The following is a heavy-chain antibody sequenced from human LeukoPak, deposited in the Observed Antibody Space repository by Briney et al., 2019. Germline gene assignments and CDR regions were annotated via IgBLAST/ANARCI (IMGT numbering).Heavy chain of an antibody. J-gene: IGHJ3*01. D-gene: IGHD2/OR15-2a*01. CDR3: ARDLGSTVIVGGDAFDL. CDR2: MNPNSGGT. Sequence: ASVKVSCKASGYIFSDYYLHWVRQAPGQGLEWMGWMNPNSGGTNYAQEFQGRITMTGDTSTAYLELSRLRSDDTAVYYCARDLGSTVIVGGDAFDLWGQGTMVTVSS. V-gene: IGHV1-2*02. CDR1: GYIFSDYY.